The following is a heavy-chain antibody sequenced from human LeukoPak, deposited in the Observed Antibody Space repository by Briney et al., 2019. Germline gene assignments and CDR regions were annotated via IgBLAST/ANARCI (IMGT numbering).Heavy chain of an antibody. Sequence: SETLSLTCAVYGGSFSGYYWSWIRQPPGNGLEWIGEINHSGSTNYNPSLKSRVTISVDTSKNQSSLKLSSVTAADTAVYYCARGRLPPLYDTRGYFDYWGQGTLVTVSS. J-gene: IGHJ4*02. CDR3: ARGRLPPLYDTRGYFDY. D-gene: IGHD3-9*01. CDR2: INHSGST. V-gene: IGHV4-34*01. CDR1: GGSFSGYY.